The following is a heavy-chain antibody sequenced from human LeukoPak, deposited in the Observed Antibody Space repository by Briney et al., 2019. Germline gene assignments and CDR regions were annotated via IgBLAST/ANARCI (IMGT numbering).Heavy chain of an antibody. V-gene: IGHV1-2*06. CDR3: ARGARIFSNWFDP. J-gene: IGHJ5*02. CDR2: INPNSGGT. D-gene: IGHD3-3*01. CDR1: GYTFTGYY. Sequence: VSVKVSCKASGYTFTGYYMHWVRQAPGQGLEWMGRINPNSGGTNYAQKFQGRVTMTRDTSISTAYMELSRLRSDDTAVYYCARGARIFSNWFDPWGQGTLVTVSS.